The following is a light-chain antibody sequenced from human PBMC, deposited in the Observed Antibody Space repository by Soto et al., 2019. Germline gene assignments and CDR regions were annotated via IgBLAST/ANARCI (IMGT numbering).Light chain of an antibody. V-gene: IGKV3-15*01. CDR3: QQYNNWPALT. CDR2: HSS. J-gene: IGKJ4*01. Sequence: EVVMTQSPVTLSVSPGERATLSCRASQSVSGNLAWYQQKPGQAPRLLIYHSSIRVTGIPARFSGSGSGTEFTLTISGLQSEDFAVYYCQQYNNWPALTFGGGTKVDIK. CDR1: QSVSGN.